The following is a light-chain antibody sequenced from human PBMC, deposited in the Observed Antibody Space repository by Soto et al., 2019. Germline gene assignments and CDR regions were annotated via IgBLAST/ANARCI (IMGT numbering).Light chain of an antibody. J-gene: IGLJ3*02. CDR3: AAWDHSLQGWV. Sequence: QLVLTQPPSVSGAPGQRVTISCTGSSSNIGAGYDVHWYQQFPGTAPKVVIYGNSNRPSGVPDRFSGSKSGTSASLAITGIQAEDEADYYCAAWDHSLQGWVFGGGTKLTVL. V-gene: IGLV1-40*01. CDR2: GNS. CDR1: SSNIGAGYD.